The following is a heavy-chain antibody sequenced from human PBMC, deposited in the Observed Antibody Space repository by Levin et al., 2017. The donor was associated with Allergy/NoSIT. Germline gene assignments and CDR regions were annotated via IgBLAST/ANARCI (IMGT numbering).Heavy chain of an antibody. Sequence: SQTLSLPCAVSGGSFRDSYWSWIRQPPGKGLEWIGEIDHSGSTNYNPSPKSRVTISINTSENQVSLKLSSVTAVDTAVYYCARVRVILTGYYRGSQATYYYGMDVWGQGTTVTVSS. CDR3: ARVRVILTGYYRGSQATYYYGMDV. CDR2: IDHSGST. J-gene: IGHJ6*02. CDR1: GGSFRDSY. V-gene: IGHV4-34*01. D-gene: IGHD3-9*01.